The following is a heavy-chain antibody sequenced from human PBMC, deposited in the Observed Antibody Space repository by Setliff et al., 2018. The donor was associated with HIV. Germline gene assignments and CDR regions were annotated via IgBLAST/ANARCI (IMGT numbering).Heavy chain of an antibody. Sequence: GGSLRLSCVASGFTFRNYGMHWVRQAPGKGLEWVALIWNDGSSKFYGDSVRGRFTISRDNSKNTLYLQMSSLRAEDTAIYFCARGILINTGDCWGRGTLVTV. CDR1: GFTFRNYG. V-gene: IGHV3-33*01. CDR3: ARGILINTGDC. J-gene: IGHJ4*02. CDR2: IWNDGSSK. D-gene: IGHD3-10*01.